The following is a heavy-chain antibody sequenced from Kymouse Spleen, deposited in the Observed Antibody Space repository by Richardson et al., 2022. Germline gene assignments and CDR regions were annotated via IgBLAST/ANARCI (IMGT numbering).Heavy chain of an antibody. V-gene: IGHV3-15*01. J-gene: IGHJ4*02. CDR1: GFTFSNAW. CDR2: IKSKTDGGTT. D-gene: IGHD3-9*01. Sequence: EVQLVESGGGLVKPGGSLRLSCAASGFTFSNAWMSWVRQAPGKGLEWVGRIKSKTDGGTTDYAAPVKGRFTISRDDSKNTLYLQMNSLKTEDTAVYYCANLNFDWYYYFDYWGQGTLVTVSS. CDR3: ANLNFDWYYYFDY.